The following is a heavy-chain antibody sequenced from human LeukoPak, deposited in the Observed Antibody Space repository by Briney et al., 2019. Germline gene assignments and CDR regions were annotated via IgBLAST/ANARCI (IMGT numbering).Heavy chain of an antibody. CDR1: GGSISSYY. CDR2: IYHSGST. CDR3: ARGRYDFWSGKGY. D-gene: IGHD3-3*01. Sequence: SETLSLTCTVSGGSISSYYWSWIRQPPGKGLEWIGSIYHSGSTYYNPSLKSRVTISVDTSKNQFSLKLSSVTAADTAVYYCARGRYDFWSGKGYWGQGTLVTVSS. J-gene: IGHJ4*02. V-gene: IGHV4-38-2*02.